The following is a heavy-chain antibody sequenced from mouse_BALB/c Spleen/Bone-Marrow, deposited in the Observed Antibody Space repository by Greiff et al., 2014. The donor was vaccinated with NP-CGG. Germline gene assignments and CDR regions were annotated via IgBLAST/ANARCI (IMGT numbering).Heavy chain of an antibody. CDR1: GFTFSNYG. D-gene: IGHD1-3*01. CDR2: VSSGGSYT. Sequence: DVKLQESGGDLVKPGGSLKLSCAASGFTFSNYGMSWVRQTPDKRLEWVATVSSGGSYTYFPDSVKGRFTISRDNAKNTLYLQMNSLKSEDAAMYYCARLTPDYAMDYWGQGTSATVSS. J-gene: IGHJ4*01. CDR3: ARLTPDYAMDY. V-gene: IGHV5-6*02.